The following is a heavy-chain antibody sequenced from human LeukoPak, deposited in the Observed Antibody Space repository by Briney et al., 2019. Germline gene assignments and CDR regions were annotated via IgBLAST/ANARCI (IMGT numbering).Heavy chain of an antibody. J-gene: IGHJ4*02. V-gene: IGHV3-48*01. CDR1: GFTFSSYN. CDR2: ISSSGSSI. D-gene: IGHD1-26*01. Sequence: GGSLRLSCLASGFTFSSYNINWVRQAPGKGLEWVSYISSSGSSIYYADSVKGRFTVSRDNAKNSLYLQMNSLRAEDTAMYHCARVVGATSSFWGQGTLVTVSS. CDR3: ARVVGATSSF.